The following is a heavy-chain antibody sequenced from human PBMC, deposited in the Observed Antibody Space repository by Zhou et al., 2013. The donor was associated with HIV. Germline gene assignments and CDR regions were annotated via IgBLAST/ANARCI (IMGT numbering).Heavy chain of an antibody. J-gene: IGHJ5*02. CDR2: INPNSGGT. CDR3: ARATSLDYGDYWIHGGFDP. Sequence: QVQLVQSGAEVKKPGASVKVSCKASGYTFTGYYMHWVRQAPGQGLEWMGWINPNSGGTNYAQKFQGRVTMTRDTSISTAYMELSRLRSDDTAVYYCARATSLDYGDYWIHGGFDPWGQGTLVTVSS. D-gene: IGHD4-17*01. V-gene: IGHV1-2*02. CDR1: GYTFTGYY.